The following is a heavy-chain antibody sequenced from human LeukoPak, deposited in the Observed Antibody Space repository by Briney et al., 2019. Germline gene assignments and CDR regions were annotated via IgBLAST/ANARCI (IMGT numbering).Heavy chain of an antibody. Sequence: PSETLSLTCTVSGGSISSYYWSWIRQPPGKGLEWIGYIYYSGSTNYNPSLKSRVTISVDTSRNQFSLKLSSVTAADTAVYYCARHCGGDCYGFDPWGQGTLVTVSS. CDR3: ARHCGGDCYGFDP. CDR1: GGSISSYY. CDR2: IYYSGST. J-gene: IGHJ5*02. V-gene: IGHV4-59*01. D-gene: IGHD2-21*02.